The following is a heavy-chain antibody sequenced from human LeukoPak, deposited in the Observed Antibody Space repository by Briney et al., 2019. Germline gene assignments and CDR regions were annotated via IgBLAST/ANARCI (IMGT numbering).Heavy chain of an antibody. CDR3: AREGYCSGGTCYSTMNWFDP. CDR1: GYSFTSYG. D-gene: IGHD2-15*01. V-gene: IGHV1-69*13. J-gene: IGHJ5*02. Sequence: RASVKVSCKASGYSFTSYGFSWVRQAPGQGLEWMGGIIPIFGTANYAQKFQGRVTITADESTSTAYMELSSLRSDDTAVYYCAREGYCSGGTCYSTMNWFDPWGQGTLVTVSS. CDR2: IIPIFGTA.